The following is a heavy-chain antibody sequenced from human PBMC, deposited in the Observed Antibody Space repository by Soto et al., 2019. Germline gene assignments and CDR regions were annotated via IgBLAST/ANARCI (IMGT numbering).Heavy chain of an antibody. Sequence: QVQLVQSGAEVKKPGSSVKVSCKTSGVSFNNNGIGWGRQAPGHGLEWMGGVSPPFRTSNYARKFQGRISITADASTGTVNMELSSLTSEDTAQYYCASVLYYGSGSYSPYGMDVWGQGTTVTVSS. CDR2: VSPPFRTS. V-gene: IGHV1-69*01. CDR3: ASVLYYGSGSYSPYGMDV. CDR1: GVSFNNNG. D-gene: IGHD3-10*01. J-gene: IGHJ6*02.